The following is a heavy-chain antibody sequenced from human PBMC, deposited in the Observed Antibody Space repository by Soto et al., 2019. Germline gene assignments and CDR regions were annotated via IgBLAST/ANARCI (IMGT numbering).Heavy chain of an antibody. CDR3: ARHESRSRPEAYYYYYYMDV. CDR2: IYYSGST. V-gene: IGHV4-59*08. Sequence: SETLSLTCTVSGGSISSYYWSWIRQPPGKGLEWIGYIYYSGSTSYNPSLKSRVTISVDTSKNQFSLKLSSVTAADTAVYYCARHESRSRPEAYYYYYYMDVWGKGTTVTVSS. J-gene: IGHJ6*03. D-gene: IGHD2-2*01. CDR1: GGSISSYY.